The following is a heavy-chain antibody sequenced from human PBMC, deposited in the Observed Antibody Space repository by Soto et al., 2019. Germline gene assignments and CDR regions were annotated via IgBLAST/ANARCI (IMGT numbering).Heavy chain of an antibody. CDR2: ISYDGSNK. D-gene: IGHD3-22*01. V-gene: IGHV3-30*18. CDR1: GFTFSSYG. CDR3: AKDLDSSGSAPDY. J-gene: IGHJ4*02. Sequence: QVQLVESGGGVVQPGRSLRLSCAASGFTFSSYGMHWVRQAPGKGLEWVAVISYDGSNKYYADSVKGRFTISRDNSKNTLYLQMNSLRAEDTAVYYCAKDLDSSGSAPDYWGQGTLVTVSS.